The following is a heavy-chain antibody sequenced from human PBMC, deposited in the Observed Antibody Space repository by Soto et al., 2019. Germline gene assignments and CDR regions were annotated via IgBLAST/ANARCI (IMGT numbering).Heavy chain of an antibody. V-gene: IGHV4-59*01. CDR1: GGSISSYY. Sequence: PSETLSLTCTVSGGSISSYYWSWIRQPPGKGLEWIGYIYYSGSTNYNPSLKSRVTISVDTSKNLFSLKLSSVTAADTAVYYCARDTIVVVPAAQKGYYYYGMDVWGQGTTVTVSS. CDR3: ARDTIVVVPAAQKGYYYYGMDV. CDR2: IYYSGST. J-gene: IGHJ6*02. D-gene: IGHD2-2*01.